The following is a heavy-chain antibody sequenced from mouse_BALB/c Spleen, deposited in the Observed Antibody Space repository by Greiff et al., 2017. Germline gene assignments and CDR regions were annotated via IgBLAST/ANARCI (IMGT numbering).Heavy chain of an antibody. CDR1: GYTFTSYW. V-gene: IGHV1-7*01. Sequence: QVQVVESGAELAKPGASVKMSCKASGYTFTSYWMHWVKQRPGQGLEWIGYINPSTGYTEYNQKFKDKATLTADKSSSTAYMQLSSLTSEDSAVYYCARSRGLVYYYFDYWGQGTTLTVSS. CDR2: INPSTGYT. J-gene: IGHJ2*01. D-gene: IGHD2-1*01. CDR3: ARSRGLVYYYFDY.